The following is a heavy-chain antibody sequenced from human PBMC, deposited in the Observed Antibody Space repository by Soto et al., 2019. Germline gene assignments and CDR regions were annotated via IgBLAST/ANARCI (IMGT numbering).Heavy chain of an antibody. J-gene: IGHJ6*03. D-gene: IGHD1-26*01. CDR2: INPGDSET. V-gene: IGHV5-51*01. Sequence: LGESLKISCKASGYSFTSHWIGWVRQRPGKGLEWMGIINPGDSETRYSPSFQGQVTISADKSISTAYLQWSSLKASDTAMYYCARHGIRYYYYMDVWGKGTTVTVSS. CDR1: GYSFTSHW. CDR3: ARHGIRYYYYMDV.